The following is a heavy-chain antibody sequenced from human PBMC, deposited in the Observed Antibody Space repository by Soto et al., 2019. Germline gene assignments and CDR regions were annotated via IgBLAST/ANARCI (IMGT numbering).Heavy chain of an antibody. CDR1: GGSISDNW. J-gene: IGHJ4*02. D-gene: IGHD2-21*01. V-gene: IGHV4-4*02. CDR3: ARHVAVPRTRGFDS. CDR2: IYHSGTT. Sequence: QVQLQESGPGLVKPSGTLFLTCAVSGGSISDNWWSWVRQPPGKGLEWIGEIYHSGTTSYTPSLRSRVVTLVDKSASQISLTLSSVTAADTAVYYCARHVAVPRTRGFDSWGPGTPVAVSS.